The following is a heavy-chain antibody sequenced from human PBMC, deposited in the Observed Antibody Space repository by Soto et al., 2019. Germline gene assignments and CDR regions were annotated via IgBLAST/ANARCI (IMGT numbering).Heavy chain of an antibody. CDR3: ARASEAVAANWFDP. J-gene: IGHJ5*02. V-gene: IGHV1-18*04. CDR2: ISAYNGNT. CDR1: GYTFTSYG. Sequence: EASVKVSCKASGYTFTSYGISWVRQAPGQGLEWMGWISAYNGNTNYAQKLQGRVTMTTDTSTSTAYMELRSLRSDDTAVYYCARASEAVAANWFDPWGQGTLVTVSS. D-gene: IGHD6-19*01.